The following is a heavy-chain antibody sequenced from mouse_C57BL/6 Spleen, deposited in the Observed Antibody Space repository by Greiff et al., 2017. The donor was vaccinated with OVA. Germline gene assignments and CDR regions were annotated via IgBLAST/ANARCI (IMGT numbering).Heavy chain of an antibody. CDR1: GYTFTSYD. J-gene: IGHJ1*03. V-gene: IGHV1-85*01. D-gene: IGHD1-1*01. CDR2: IYPRDGST. Sequence: QVQLKESGPELVKPGASVKLSCKASGYTFTSYDINWVKQRPGQGLEWIGWIYPRDGSTKYNEKFKGKATLTVDTSSSTAYMELHSLTSEDSAVYFCARSDYYGSSYVEYFDVWGTGTTVTVSS. CDR3: ARSDYYGSSYVEYFDV.